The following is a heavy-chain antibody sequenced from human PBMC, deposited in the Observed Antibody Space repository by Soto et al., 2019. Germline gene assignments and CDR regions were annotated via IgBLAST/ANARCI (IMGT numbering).Heavy chain of an antibody. J-gene: IGHJ3*02. V-gene: IGHV5-51*01. CDR3: AVVQTYYYDSSGYGDAFDI. D-gene: IGHD3-22*01. Sequence: GESLKISCKGSGYSFTSYWIGWVRQMPGKGLEWMGIIYPGDSDTRYSPSFQGQVTISADKSISTAYLQWSSLKASDTAMYYCAVVQTYYYDSSGYGDAFDIWGQGTMVTVSS. CDR2: IYPGDSDT. CDR1: GYSFTSYW.